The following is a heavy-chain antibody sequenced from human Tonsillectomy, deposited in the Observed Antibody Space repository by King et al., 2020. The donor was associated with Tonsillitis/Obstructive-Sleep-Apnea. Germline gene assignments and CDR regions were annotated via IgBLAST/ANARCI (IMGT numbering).Heavy chain of an antibody. D-gene: IGHD6-13*01. V-gene: IGHV4-59*08. J-gene: IGHJ6*03. Sequence: QLQESGPGLVKPSETLSLTCTVSGGSISSYYWSWIRQPPGKGLEWIGYIYYSGSTNYNPSLKSRVTISVDTSKNQFSLKLSSVTAADTAVYYCARHEGWYRPPAYYMDVWGKGTTVTVSS. CDR2: IYYSGST. CDR3: ARHEGWYRPPAYYMDV. CDR1: GGSISSYY.